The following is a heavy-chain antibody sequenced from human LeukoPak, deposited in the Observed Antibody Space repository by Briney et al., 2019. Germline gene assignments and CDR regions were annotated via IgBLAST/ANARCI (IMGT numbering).Heavy chain of an antibody. Sequence: SETLSLTCTVSGGSISSYYWSWIRQPAGKGLEWIGHIYTSGATSYNPSLESRVSVSLDTSKNHFSLKLSSVTAADTAVYYCARADGSGGYHYYYYYYMDVRGKGTTVTVSS. CDR2: IYTSGAT. CDR3: ARADGSGGYHYYYYYYMDV. CDR1: GGSISSYY. J-gene: IGHJ6*03. V-gene: IGHV4-4*07. D-gene: IGHD3-10*01.